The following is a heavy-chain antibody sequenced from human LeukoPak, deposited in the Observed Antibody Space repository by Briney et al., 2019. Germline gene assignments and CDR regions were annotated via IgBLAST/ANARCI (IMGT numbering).Heavy chain of an antibody. CDR2: LYSDGNT. CDR1: GFNFGNSW. V-gene: IGHV3-53*01. J-gene: IGHJ4*02. Sequence: GGSLRLSCIASGFNFGNSWMSWVRQAPGKGLEWVSVLYSDGNTKYADSVQGRFTISRDNSKNTLYLEMNGLSPDDTAVYYCARGVEPLAANTLAYWGQGTLVTVSS. CDR3: ARGVEPLAANTLAY. D-gene: IGHD1-14*01.